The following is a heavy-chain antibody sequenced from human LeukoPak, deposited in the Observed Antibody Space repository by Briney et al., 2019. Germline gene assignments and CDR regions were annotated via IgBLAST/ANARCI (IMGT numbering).Heavy chain of an antibody. CDR3: ARSTEKYSSGRFDP. D-gene: IGHD6-19*01. CDR2: IYYSGST. CDR1: GGSMNGYY. V-gene: IGHV4-59*01. Sequence: SETLSLTCTVSGGSMNGYYRSWIRQPPGKGLEWIGYIYYSGSTNYNPSLKSRVTIAIDTSRNQFSLKLSSVTAADTAVYYCARSTEKYSSGRFDPRGQGTLVTVSS. J-gene: IGHJ5*02.